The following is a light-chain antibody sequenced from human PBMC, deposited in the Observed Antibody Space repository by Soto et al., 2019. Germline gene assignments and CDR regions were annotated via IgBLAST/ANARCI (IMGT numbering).Light chain of an antibody. Sequence: DIVMTQSPDSLAVSLGERATINCKSSQNVLYSSNNKNFLAWYQQKPGQPPKLLIYWASTRESGVPDRFSGRGSGTDFTLTIGSLQAEDVAVYYCQQYYSTPYTFGQGTKLEIK. CDR1: QNVLYSSNNKNF. CDR3: QQYYSTPYT. V-gene: IGKV4-1*01. J-gene: IGKJ2*01. CDR2: WAS.